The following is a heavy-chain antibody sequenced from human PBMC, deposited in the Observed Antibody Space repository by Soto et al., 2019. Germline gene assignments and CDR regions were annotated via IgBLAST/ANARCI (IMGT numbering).Heavy chain of an antibody. CDR3: SRRLKLGADYYGMDV. D-gene: IGHD1-26*01. Sequence: SQTLSLTCAISGDSFSSTSAAWNWIRQSPSRGLEWLGRTFYRSKWYYDYAVSVKSRITINPDTSKNQFSLQLNSVTPEDTAVYYCSRRLKLGADYYGMDVWGQGTTVTRLL. J-gene: IGHJ6*02. V-gene: IGHV6-1*01. CDR1: GDSFSSTSAA. CDR2: TFYRSKWYY.